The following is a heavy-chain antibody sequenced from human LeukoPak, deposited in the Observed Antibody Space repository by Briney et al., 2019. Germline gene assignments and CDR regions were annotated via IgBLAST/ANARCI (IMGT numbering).Heavy chain of an antibody. V-gene: IGHV3-15*01. CDR2: IKRKTEGGTT. D-gene: IGHD2-21*01. Sequence: PGGSLRLPWAASGVTFSNAWMSWVRQGPGKGVEWVGRIKRKTEGGTTDYAAAGKGRFTISRDDSNNTLYLQMNSLKTEDTAVYYCTTARLWADYWGQGTLVTVSS. J-gene: IGHJ4*02. CDR3: TTARLWADY. CDR1: GVTFSNAW.